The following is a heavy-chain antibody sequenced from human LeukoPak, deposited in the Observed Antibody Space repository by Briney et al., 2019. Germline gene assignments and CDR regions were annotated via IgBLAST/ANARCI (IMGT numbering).Heavy chain of an antibody. CDR3: ARDGKYGDYTVEFDY. V-gene: IGHV3-53*01. J-gene: IGHJ4*02. Sequence: GGSLRLSCAASGFTVSSNYMSWDRQAPGKGLEWVSIIYSGGSTFYADAMKGRFTISRDNSKNTLYLQMNSLRAEDTAVYYCARDGKYGDYTVEFDYWGQGTLVTVSS. CDR1: GFTVSSNY. CDR2: IYSGGST. D-gene: IGHD4-17*01.